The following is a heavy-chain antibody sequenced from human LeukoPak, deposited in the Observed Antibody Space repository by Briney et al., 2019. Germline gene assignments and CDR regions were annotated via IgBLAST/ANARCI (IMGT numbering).Heavy chain of an antibody. V-gene: IGHV4-38-2*01. J-gene: IGHJ5*02. CDR1: GYSISSGYY. Sequence: SETLSLTCAVSGYSISSGYYWGWIRQPPGKGLEWIGSIYHSGSTYYNPSLKSRVTISVDTSKNQFSLKLSSVTAADTAVYYCARLMVDFWSGYFTTFDPWGQGTLVTVSS. D-gene: IGHD3-3*01. CDR2: IYHSGST. CDR3: ARLMVDFWSGYFTTFDP.